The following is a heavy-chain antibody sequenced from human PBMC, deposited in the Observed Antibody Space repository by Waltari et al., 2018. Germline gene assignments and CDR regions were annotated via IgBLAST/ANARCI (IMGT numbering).Heavy chain of an antibody. J-gene: IGHJ2*01. CDR1: GGSISSSSYY. Sequence: QLQLQESGPGLVKPSETLSLTCTVSGGSISSSSYYWGWTRQPPGKGLEWIGSIYYSGSTYYNPSLKSRVTISVDTSKNQFSLKLSSVTAADTAVYYCARQAPLYCSSTSCSYWYFDLWGRGTLVTVSS. CDR3: ARQAPLYCSSTSCSYWYFDL. CDR2: IYYSGST. V-gene: IGHV4-39*01. D-gene: IGHD2-2*01.